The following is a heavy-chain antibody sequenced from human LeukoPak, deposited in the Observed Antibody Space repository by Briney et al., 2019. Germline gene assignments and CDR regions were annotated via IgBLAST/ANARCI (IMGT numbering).Heavy chain of an antibody. CDR3: ARDSLRIQSGTTP. D-gene: IGHD1-1*01. Sequence: SETLPLTCTVSGGSISSSGYYWGWIRQPPGKGLEWIGSIYYSGSTYYNPSLQSRVTISVDTPKNQFFLRLNSVTAADTALYYCARDSLRIQSGTTPWGQGTLVTVSS. J-gene: IGHJ5*02. CDR1: GGSISSSGYY. V-gene: IGHV4-39*07. CDR2: IYYSGST.